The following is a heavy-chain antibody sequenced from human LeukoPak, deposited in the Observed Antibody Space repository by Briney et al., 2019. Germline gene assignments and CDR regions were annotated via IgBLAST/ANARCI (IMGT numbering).Heavy chain of an antibody. D-gene: IGHD2-15*01. CDR2: INHSGST. J-gene: IGHJ4*02. V-gene: IGHV4-34*01. CDR3: ARGYIVVVVAATDSFYNY. CDR1: GGSFSGYY. Sequence: SETLSLTCAVYGGSFSGYYWSWIRQPPGKGLEWIGEINHSGSTNYNPSLKSRVTISVDTSKNQFSLKLSSVTAADTAVYYCARGYIVVVVAATDSFYNYWGQGTLVTVSS.